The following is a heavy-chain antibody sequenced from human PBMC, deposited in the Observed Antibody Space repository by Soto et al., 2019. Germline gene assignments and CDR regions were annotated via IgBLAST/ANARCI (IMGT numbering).Heavy chain of an antibody. J-gene: IGHJ3*02. V-gene: IGHV3-23*01. CDR3: AKAAYYYDSSGQPDAFDI. D-gene: IGHD3-22*01. CDR1: GFTFSSYA. Sequence: EVQLLESGGGLVQPGGSLRLSCAASGFTFSSYAMSWVRQAPGKGLEWVSAISGSGGSTYYADSVKGRFTISRDNSKNTLNLQMNSLRAEDTAVYYCAKAAYYYDSSGQPDAFDIWGQGTMVTVSS. CDR2: ISGSGGST.